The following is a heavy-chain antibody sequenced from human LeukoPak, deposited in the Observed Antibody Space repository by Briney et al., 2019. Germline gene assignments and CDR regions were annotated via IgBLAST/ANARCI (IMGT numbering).Heavy chain of an antibody. CDR2: IYYSGST. V-gene: IGHV4-59*01. Sequence: KPSETLSLTCTVSGGSISSYYWSWIRQPPGKGLEWIGYIYYSGSTNYNPSLKSRVTISVDTPKNQFSLKLSSVTAADTAVYYCAREAYCSGGSCLAFDIWGQGTMVTVSS. CDR3: AREAYCSGGSCLAFDI. J-gene: IGHJ3*02. CDR1: GGSISSYY. D-gene: IGHD2-15*01.